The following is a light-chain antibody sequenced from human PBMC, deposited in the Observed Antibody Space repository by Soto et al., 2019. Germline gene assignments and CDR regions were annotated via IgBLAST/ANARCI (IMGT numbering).Light chain of an antibody. CDR3: QQRSNWPLT. CDR2: DAS. CDR1: QSVSSY. Sequence: EIVLTQSPATLSLSPGERATLSCRASQSVSSYLAWYQQKPGGQAPRLLIYDASNRATGIPARFSGSGSGTDFTLTISSREPEDFAVYYCQQRSNWPLTFGGGNKVEIK. J-gene: IGKJ4*01. V-gene: IGKV3-11*01.